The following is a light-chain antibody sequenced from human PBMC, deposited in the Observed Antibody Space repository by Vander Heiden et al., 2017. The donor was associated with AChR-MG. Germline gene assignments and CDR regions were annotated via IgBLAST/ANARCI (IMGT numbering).Light chain of an antibody. J-gene: IGLJ3*02. V-gene: IGLV1-40*01. CDR1: SSNIGAGYD. Sequence: QSVLTQPPSVSGAPGQRVTISCTGSSSNIGAGYDVHWYQQIPGTAPNLLIFANNNRPSGVPDRFSGFKSGTSASLAITGLQAEDEAVYYCQSYDSGLSGSGVFGGGTTLTVL. CDR2: ANN. CDR3: QSYDSGLSGSGV.